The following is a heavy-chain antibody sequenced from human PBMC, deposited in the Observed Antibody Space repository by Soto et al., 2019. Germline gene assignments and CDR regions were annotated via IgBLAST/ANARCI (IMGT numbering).Heavy chain of an antibody. Sequence: TGGSLRLSCAASGFTFSSYAMSWVRQAPGKGLEWVSAISGSGGSTYYADSVKGRFTISRDNSKNTLYLQMNSLRAEDTAVYYCAKSQGITGTTALDYWGQGTLVTVSS. V-gene: IGHV3-23*01. CDR2: ISGSGGST. CDR1: GFTFSSYA. J-gene: IGHJ4*02. D-gene: IGHD1-7*01. CDR3: AKSQGITGTTALDY.